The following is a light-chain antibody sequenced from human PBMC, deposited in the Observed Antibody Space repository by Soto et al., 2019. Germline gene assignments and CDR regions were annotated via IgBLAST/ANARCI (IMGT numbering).Light chain of an antibody. CDR3: QAWDSSTAV. V-gene: IGLV3-1*01. Sequence: SYELTQPHSVSVSPGQTASITCTGDNLGDRYTCWYQQKPGQSPVLVIYQDNKRPSGIPERFSGSNSGNTATLTVSGTQAMDEADYYCQAWDSSTAVFGGGTKLTVL. CDR2: QDN. CDR1: NLGDRY. J-gene: IGLJ2*01.